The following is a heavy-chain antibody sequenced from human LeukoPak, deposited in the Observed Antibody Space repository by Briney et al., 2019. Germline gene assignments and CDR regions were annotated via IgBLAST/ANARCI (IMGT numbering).Heavy chain of an antibody. V-gene: IGHV3-23*01. CDR1: GFTFSSYA. D-gene: IGHD2-2*02. Sequence: GGSLRLSCAASGFTFSSYAMSWVRQAPGKGLEWVSAISGSGGSTYYADSVKGRFTISRDNSKNTLYLQMNSLKAEDTAVYYCAKDWDGGIVVVPAAISSQLPYYYYYMDVWGKGTTVTVS. J-gene: IGHJ6*03. CDR2: ISGSGGST. CDR3: AKDWDGGIVVVPAAISSQLPYYYYYMDV.